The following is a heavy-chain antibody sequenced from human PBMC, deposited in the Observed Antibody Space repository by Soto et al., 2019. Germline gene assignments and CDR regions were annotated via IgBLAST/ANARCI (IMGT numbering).Heavy chain of an antibody. CDR1: GFTFRLYG. V-gene: IGHV3-30*03. Sequence: QVQLVESGGGVVQPGRSRTLSCVASGFTFRLYGMHWVRQAPGKGLEWVAAVSYDGKNKWYGDSVQGRFTISRDNSKNTVFLQMSSLRTEDTAVYYCARGREVAAVQDWWGQSIVVAVSS. D-gene: IGHD1-26*01. CDR2: VSYDGKNK. J-gene: IGHJ1*01. CDR3: ARGREVAAVQDW.